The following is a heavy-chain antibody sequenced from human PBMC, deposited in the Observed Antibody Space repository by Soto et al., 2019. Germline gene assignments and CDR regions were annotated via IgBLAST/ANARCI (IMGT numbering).Heavy chain of an antibody. CDR2: MNPDNGNT. CDR3: VRCFLGVGDAFDI. J-gene: IGHJ3*02. D-gene: IGHD2-8*01. CDR1: GYTFRTYE. V-gene: IGHV1-8*01. Sequence: GASVKVSCKASGYTFRTYEINSLRRAAGQGLEWMGRMNPDNGNTGYAQKFQDRVTMTRNTSISTAYMELSSLRSDDTAVYYCVRCFLGVGDAFDIWGQGTTVTVSS.